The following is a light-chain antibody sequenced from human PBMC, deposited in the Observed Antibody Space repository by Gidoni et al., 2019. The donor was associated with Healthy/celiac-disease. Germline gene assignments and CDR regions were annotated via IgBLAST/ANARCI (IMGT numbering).Light chain of an antibody. CDR3: QQYNNRNWWT. CDR2: GAS. Sequence: EIVMTQSPATLSVSPGARATLSCRASQSVSSNLAWYQQNPGQAPRLLIYGASPRATGIPARFSGSGAGTEFTLTISSLKSEDFAVYDCQQYNNRNWWTFGQGTKVEIK. CDR1: QSVSSN. J-gene: IGKJ1*01. V-gene: IGKV3-15*01.